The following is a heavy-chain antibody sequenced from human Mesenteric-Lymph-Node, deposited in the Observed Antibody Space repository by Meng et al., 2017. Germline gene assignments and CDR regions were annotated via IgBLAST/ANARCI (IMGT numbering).Heavy chain of an antibody. J-gene: IGHJ4*02. CDR3: TKNGAYSLEY. CDR2: FFHSGIT. V-gene: IGHV4-4*02. D-gene: IGHD2-15*01. Sequence: QVQLQESGPGLVKPWGTLSLTCAVSGGSISWGTWWSRVRQPPGKGLQWIGEFFHSGITNYNPSLKSRATISVDTSKNHFSLELSSVTAADTAVYYCTKNGAYSLEYWGQGALVTVSS. CDR1: GGSISWGTW.